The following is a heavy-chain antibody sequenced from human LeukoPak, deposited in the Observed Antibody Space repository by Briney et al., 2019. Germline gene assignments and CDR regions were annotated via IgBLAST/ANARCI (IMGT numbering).Heavy chain of an antibody. Sequence: ASVKVSCKASGYTFTGYYMHWVRQAPGQGLEWMGWINPNSGGTNYAQKFQGRVTMTRDTSISTAYMELSSLRSDDTAVYYCAKCRDLYHDSSGYPEWGQGTLVTVSS. V-gene: IGHV1-2*02. J-gene: IGHJ4*02. CDR2: INPNSGGT. D-gene: IGHD3-22*01. CDR1: GYTFTGYY. CDR3: AKCRDLYHDSSGYPE.